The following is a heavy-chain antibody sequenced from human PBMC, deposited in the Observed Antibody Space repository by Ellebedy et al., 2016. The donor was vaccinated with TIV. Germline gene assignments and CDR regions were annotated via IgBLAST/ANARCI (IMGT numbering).Heavy chain of an antibody. D-gene: IGHD3-10*01. CDR3: AREFSALWFGESLSGMDV. CDR2: ISAYNGNT. Sequence: ASVKVSCKASGGTFSSYGINWVRQAPGQGLEWMGWISAYNGNTNYAQKLQGRVTMTTDTSTSTAYMELRSLRSDDTAVYYCAREFSALWFGESLSGMDVWGQGTTVTVSS. CDR1: GGTFSSYG. J-gene: IGHJ6*02. V-gene: IGHV1-18*01.